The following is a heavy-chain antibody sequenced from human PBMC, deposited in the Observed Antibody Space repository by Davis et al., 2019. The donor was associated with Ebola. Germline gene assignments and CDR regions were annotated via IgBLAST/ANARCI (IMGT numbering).Heavy chain of an antibody. Sequence: PSETLSLTCTVSGGSISSSSYYWGWIRQPPGKGLEWIGSIYYSGSTYYNPSLKSRVTISVDTSKNQFSLKLSSVTAADTAVYYCARSYGPLIAVAAYFDYWGQGTLVTVSS. CDR1: GGSISSSSYY. V-gene: IGHV4-39*07. CDR3: ARSYGPLIAVAAYFDY. D-gene: IGHD6-19*01. J-gene: IGHJ4*02. CDR2: IYYSGST.